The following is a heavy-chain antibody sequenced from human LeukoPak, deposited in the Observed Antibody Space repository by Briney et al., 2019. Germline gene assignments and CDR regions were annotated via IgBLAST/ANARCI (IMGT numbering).Heavy chain of an antibody. CDR2: IWYDGSNK. D-gene: IGHD3-22*01. Sequence: GGSLRLSCAASGFTFSSYGMHWVRQAPGKGLEWVAVIWYDGSNKYYADSVKGRFTISRDNSKNTLYLQMNSLRAEDTAVYYCAREIERGASSSGYYPSFDYWGQGTLVTVSS. CDR1: GFTFSSYG. V-gene: IGHV3-33*01. CDR3: AREIERGASSSGYYPSFDY. J-gene: IGHJ4*02.